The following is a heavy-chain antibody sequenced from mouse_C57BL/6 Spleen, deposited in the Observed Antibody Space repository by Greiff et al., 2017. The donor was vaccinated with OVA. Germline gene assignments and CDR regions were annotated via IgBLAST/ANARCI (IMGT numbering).Heavy chain of an antibody. CDR1: GFTFSSYA. CDR3: TRAYEGCVIDY. CDR2: ISSGGDYT. J-gene: IGHJ2*01. Sequence: EVKLVESGEGLVKPGGSLKLSCAASGFTFSSYAMSWVRQTPEKRLEWVAYISSGGDYTYYADTVKGRFTISRDNAKNTLYLQMSSLKSEDTAMYYCTRAYEGCVIDYWGKGTTLTVSS. D-gene: IGHD2-3*01. V-gene: IGHV5-9-1*02.